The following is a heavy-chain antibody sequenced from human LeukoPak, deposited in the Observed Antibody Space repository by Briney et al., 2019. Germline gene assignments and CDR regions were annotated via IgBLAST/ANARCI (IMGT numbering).Heavy chain of an antibody. CDR2: ISGSGGST. Sequence: GGSLRLSCAASGFTFSSYAMSWVRQAPGKGLEWVSAISGSGGSTYYADSVKGRFTISRHNSKNTLYLQMSSLRAEDTAVYYCAKCYYDSSGYYFGAFDIWGQGTMVTVSS. CDR3: AKCYYDSSGYYFGAFDI. J-gene: IGHJ3*02. V-gene: IGHV3-23*01. D-gene: IGHD3-22*01. CDR1: GFTFSSYA.